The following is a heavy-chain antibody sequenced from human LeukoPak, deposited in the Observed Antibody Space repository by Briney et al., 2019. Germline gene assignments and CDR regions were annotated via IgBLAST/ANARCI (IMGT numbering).Heavy chain of an antibody. J-gene: IGHJ4*02. CDR1: GFTFSSYS. Sequence: GGSLRLSCAASGFTFSSYSMNWVRQAPGKGLEWVSSISSSSSYIYYADSVKGRFTISRDNAKNSLFLHMNSLRAEDTAVYSCAKGYYGSGSYGWFDYWGQGTLVTVSS. V-gene: IGHV3-21*04. CDR2: ISSSSSYI. D-gene: IGHD3-10*01. CDR3: AKGYYGSGSYGWFDY.